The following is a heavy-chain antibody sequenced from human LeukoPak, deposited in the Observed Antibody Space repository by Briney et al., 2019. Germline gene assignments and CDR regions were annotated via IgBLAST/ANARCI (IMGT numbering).Heavy chain of an antibody. D-gene: IGHD2-2*01. J-gene: IGHJ5*02. Sequence: PSETLSLTCTVSGGSISNYYWRWIRQPAGKGLEWIGRFHSSESTNFNPSLKSRVTMSADTSQNQFSLRLSSMTAADTAVYYCARVFGYCTTTSCYDWFDPWGQGTLVTVSS. CDR2: FHSSEST. V-gene: IGHV4-4*07. CDR1: GGSISNYY. CDR3: ARVFGYCTTTSCYDWFDP.